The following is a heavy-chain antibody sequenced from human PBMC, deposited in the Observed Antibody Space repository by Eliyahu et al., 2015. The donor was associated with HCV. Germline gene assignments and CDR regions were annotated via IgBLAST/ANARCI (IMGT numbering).Heavy chain of an antibody. D-gene: IGHD6-19*01. CDR2: IKQDGSEQ. CDR3: AGGSGWISDK. Sequence: EVQLVESGGGLVQPGGSLRLFCAASGFTFNNHWMNWVRQSPGKGLEWVANIKQDGSEQYYVDSVKGRFTISRDNAKNSLYLQMNSLTVEDTGVYYCAGGSGWISDKWGQGTLVTVSS. V-gene: IGHV3-7*01. J-gene: IGHJ4*02. CDR1: GFTFNNHW.